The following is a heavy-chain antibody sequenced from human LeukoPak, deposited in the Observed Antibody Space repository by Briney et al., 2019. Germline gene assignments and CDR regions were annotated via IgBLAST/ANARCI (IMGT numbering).Heavy chain of an antibody. CDR3: ARSQRAAAGYYFDY. D-gene: IGHD6-13*01. CDR2: MNPNSGNT. Sequence: GASVKVSCKASGYTFTSYDINWVRQANGQGLEWMGWMNPNSGNTGYAQKFQGRVTMTRNTSISTAYMELSSLRSEDTAVYYCARSQRAAAGYYFDYWGQGTLVTVSS. CDR1: GYTFTSYD. J-gene: IGHJ4*02. V-gene: IGHV1-8*01.